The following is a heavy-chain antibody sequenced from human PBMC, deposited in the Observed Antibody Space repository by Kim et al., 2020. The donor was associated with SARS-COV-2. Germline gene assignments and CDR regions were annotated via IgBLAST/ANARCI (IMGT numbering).Heavy chain of an antibody. Sequence: YAQKFQGRVTITADESTSTAYMELSSLRSEDTAVYYCARAPRIAAARFDPWGQGTLVTVSS. J-gene: IGHJ5*02. V-gene: IGHV1-69*01. D-gene: IGHD6-13*01. CDR3: ARAPRIAAARFDP.